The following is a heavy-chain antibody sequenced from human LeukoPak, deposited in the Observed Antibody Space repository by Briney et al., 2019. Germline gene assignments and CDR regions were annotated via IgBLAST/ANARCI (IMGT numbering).Heavy chain of an antibody. J-gene: IGHJ4*02. CDR1: GFTFSSYS. V-gene: IGHV3-48*04. Sequence: GGSLRLSCAASGFTFSSYSMNWVRQAPGKGLEWVSYISSSTGSTIYYADSVKGRFTISRDNAKNSLYLHMNNLRAEDTAVYYCARDGGATTSDYWGQGTLVTVSS. CDR3: ARDGGATTSDY. CDR2: ISSSTGSTI. D-gene: IGHD1-26*01.